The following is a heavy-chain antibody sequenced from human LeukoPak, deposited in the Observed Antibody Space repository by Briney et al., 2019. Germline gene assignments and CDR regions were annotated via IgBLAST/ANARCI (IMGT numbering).Heavy chain of an antibody. CDR3: ARARATVVDAFDI. CDR1: GGSISSGGYY. CDR2: IYHSGST. Sequence: PSETLSLTCTVSGGSISSGGYYWSWIRQPPGKGLEWIGYIYHSGSTYYNPSLKGRVTISVDRSKNQFSLKLSSVTAADTAVYYCARARATVVDAFDIWGQGTMVTVSS. D-gene: IGHD4-23*01. J-gene: IGHJ3*02. V-gene: IGHV4-30-2*01.